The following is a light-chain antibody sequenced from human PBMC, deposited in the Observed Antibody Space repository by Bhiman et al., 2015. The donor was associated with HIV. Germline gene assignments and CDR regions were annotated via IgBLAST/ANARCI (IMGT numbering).Light chain of an antibody. CDR1: TSDVGGYNY. Sequence: QSALTQPASVSGSPGQSITISCTGTTSDVGGYNYVSWYQQHPGKGPKLMIYDVSNRPSGVSNRFSGSKSGNTASLTISGLQAEDEADYYCSSYTSSNTLPFGSGTTVTLL. CDR2: DVS. CDR3: SSYTSSNTLP. J-gene: IGLJ1*01. V-gene: IGLV2-14*03.